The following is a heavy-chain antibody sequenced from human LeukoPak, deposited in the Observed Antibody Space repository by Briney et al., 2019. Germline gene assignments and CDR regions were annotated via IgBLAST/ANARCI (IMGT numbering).Heavy chain of an antibody. CDR3: AKCGATFYYYYGMDV. CDR2: ISSAGGTI. CDR1: GFSFIDYY. V-gene: IGHV3-11*01. D-gene: IGHD2-21*01. Sequence: TGGSLRLSCAASGFSFIDYYMTCIRQAPGKGLEWVSYISSAGGTISYADSVKGRFTISRDNAKNSLYLQMNSLRAEDTALYYCAKCGATFYYYYGMDVWGQGTTVTVSS. J-gene: IGHJ6*02.